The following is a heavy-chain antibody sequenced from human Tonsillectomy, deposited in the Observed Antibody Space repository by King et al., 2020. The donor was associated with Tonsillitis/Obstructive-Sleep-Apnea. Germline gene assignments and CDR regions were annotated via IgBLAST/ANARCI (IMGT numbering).Heavy chain of an antibody. CDR2: IIPILSIA. V-gene: IGHV1-69*10. CDR1: GGTFSSYA. CDR3: ARGLSRDIVVVPAAEAFDI. Sequence: QLVQSGAEVKKPGSSVKVSCKASGGTFSSYAISWVRQAPGQGLEWMGGIIPILSIANYAQKFQVRVTITADKSTSTAYMDLSSLRSEDTAVYYCARGLSRDIVVVPAAEAFDIWGQGTMVTVSS. D-gene: IGHD2-2*01. J-gene: IGHJ3*02.